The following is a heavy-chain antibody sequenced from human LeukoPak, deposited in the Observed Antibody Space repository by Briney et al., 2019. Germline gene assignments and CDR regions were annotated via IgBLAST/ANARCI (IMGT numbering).Heavy chain of an antibody. CDR1: GFTFDDYA. J-gene: IGHJ4*02. Sequence: PGGSLRLSCAASGFTFDDYAMHWVRQAPGKGLEWVSLISWDGGSTYYADPVQGRFTISRDNSKNTVFLQMNSLRAEDTAVYYCAKDIAQGYFDYWGQGTLVTVSS. CDR2: ISWDGGST. V-gene: IGHV3-43D*04. CDR3: AKDIAQGYFDY.